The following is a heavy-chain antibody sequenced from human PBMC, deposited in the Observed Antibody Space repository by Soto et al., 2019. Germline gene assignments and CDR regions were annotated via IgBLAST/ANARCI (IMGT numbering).Heavy chain of an antibody. CDR2: ISSSSITI. V-gene: IGHV3-48*02. CDR3: ARDLLRGRGYENWGAGAFDI. CDR1: GFTFSSYS. J-gene: IGHJ3*02. Sequence: GGSLRLSCAASGFTFSSYSMNWVRQAPGKGLEWVSYISSSSITIYYADSVKGRFTISRDNAKNSLYLQMNSLRDEDTAVYYCARDLLRGRGYENWGAGAFDIWGQGTMVTVSS. D-gene: IGHD5-12*01.